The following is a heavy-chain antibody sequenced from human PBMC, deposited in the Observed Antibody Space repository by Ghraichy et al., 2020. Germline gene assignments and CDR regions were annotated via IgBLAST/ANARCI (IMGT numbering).Heavy chain of an antibody. CDR1: GGSISSGGYY. CDR2: IYYSGCT. J-gene: IGHJ6*02. D-gene: IGHD3-3*01. V-gene: IGHV4-31*03. CDR3: ARRSGYIVGGMDV. Sequence: SETLSLTCTVSGGSISSGGYYWSWIRQHPGKGLEWIGYIYYSGCTSYNPSLKSRVTISVDTSKNQISLKLSSVTAADTAVYYCARRSGYIVGGMDVWGQGTTVTVAS.